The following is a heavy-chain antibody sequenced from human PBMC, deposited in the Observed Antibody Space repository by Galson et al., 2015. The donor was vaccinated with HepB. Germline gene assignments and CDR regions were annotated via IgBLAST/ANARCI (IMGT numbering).Heavy chain of an antibody. CDR2: ISSNGGST. J-gene: IGHJ6*03. D-gene: IGHD3-10*01. V-gene: IGHV3-64D*06. CDR1: GFTFSSYA. Sequence: SLRLSCAASGFTFSSYAMHWVRQAPGKGLEYVSAISSNGGSTYYADSVKGRFTISRDNSKNTLYLQMSSLRAEDTAVYYCVRYGSGSYGRYYYYYYMDVWGKGTTVTVSS. CDR3: VRYGSGSYGRYYYYYYMDV.